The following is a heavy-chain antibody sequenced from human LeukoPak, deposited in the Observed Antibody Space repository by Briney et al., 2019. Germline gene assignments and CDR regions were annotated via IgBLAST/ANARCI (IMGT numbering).Heavy chain of an antibody. J-gene: IGHJ4*02. CDR1: GGSISIDY. D-gene: IGHD3-22*01. CDR3: ARRSESSGYQFDY. CDR2: IFYSGST. V-gene: IGHV4-59*08. Sequence: PSETLSLTCTVSGGSISIDYWSWIRQPPGKGLEWIGYIFYSGSTNYNPSLKSRVTISVDTSKNQFSLKLSSVTAADTDVYYCARRSESSGYQFDYWGQGNLVTVSS.